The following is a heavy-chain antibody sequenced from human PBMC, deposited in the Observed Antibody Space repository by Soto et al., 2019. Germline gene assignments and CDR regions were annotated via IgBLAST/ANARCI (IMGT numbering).Heavy chain of an antibody. CDR1: GYTFTSYG. Sequence: ASVKVSCKASGYTFTSYGISWVRQAPGQGLEWMGWISAYNGNTNYAQKLQGRVTMTTDTSTSTAYMELRSLRSDDTAVYYCAKDQLLWFGEPVRFDPWGQGTLVTVSS. V-gene: IGHV1-18*01. CDR2: ISAYNGNT. D-gene: IGHD3-10*01. CDR3: AKDQLLWFGEPVRFDP. J-gene: IGHJ5*02.